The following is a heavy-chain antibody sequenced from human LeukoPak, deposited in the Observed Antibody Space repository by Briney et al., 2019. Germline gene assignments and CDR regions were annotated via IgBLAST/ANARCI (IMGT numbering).Heavy chain of an antibody. V-gene: IGHV3-66*02. Sequence: GGSLRLSCAASGFTVSSNYMSWVRQAPGKGLEWVSVIYSGGSTYYADSVKGQFTISRDNSKNTLYLQMNSLRAEDTAVYYCARPRGYSYGYLDYWGQGTLVTVSS. CDR3: ARPRGYSYGYLDY. D-gene: IGHD5-18*01. J-gene: IGHJ4*02. CDR1: GFTVSSNY. CDR2: IYSGGST.